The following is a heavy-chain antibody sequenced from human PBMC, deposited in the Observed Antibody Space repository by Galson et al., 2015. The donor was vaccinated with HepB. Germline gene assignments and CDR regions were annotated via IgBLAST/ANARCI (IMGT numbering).Heavy chain of an antibody. CDR2: IWYDGSNK. CDR1: GFTFSSYG. Sequence: SLRLSCAASGFTFSSYGMHWVRQAPGKGLEWVAVIWYDGSNKYYADSVKGRFTITRDNSKNTLYLQMNSLRAEDTAVYYCARDSSSGQVYLGDGMDVWGQGTTVTVSS. V-gene: IGHV3-33*01. D-gene: IGHD6-19*01. CDR3: ARDSSSGQVYLGDGMDV. J-gene: IGHJ6*02.